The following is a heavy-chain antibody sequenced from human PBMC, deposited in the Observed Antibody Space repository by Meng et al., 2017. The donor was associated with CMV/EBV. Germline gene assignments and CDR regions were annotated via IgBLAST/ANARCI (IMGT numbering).Heavy chain of an antibody. D-gene: IGHD3-10*01. CDR1: GFAFSSYA. J-gene: IGHJ5*02. Sequence: GGSLRLSCAASGFAFSSYAMHWVRQAPGKGLEWVAVISYDGSNKYYADSVKGRFTISRDNSKNTPYLQMNSLRAEDTAVYYCARDSHRGILWFGGWFDPWGQGTLVTVSS. CDR3: ARDSHRGILWFGGWFDP. V-gene: IGHV3-30-3*01. CDR2: ISYDGSNK.